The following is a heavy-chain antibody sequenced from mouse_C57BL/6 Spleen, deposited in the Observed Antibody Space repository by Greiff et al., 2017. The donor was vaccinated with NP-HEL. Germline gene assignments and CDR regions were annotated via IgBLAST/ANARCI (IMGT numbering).Heavy chain of an antibody. J-gene: IGHJ1*03. D-gene: IGHD1-1*01. CDR1: GYTFTDYN. V-gene: IGHV1-18*01. Sequence: VQLQQSGPELVKPGASVKIPCKASGYTFTDYNMDWVKQSHGKSLEWIGDINPNNGGTIYNQKFKGKATLTVDKSSSTAYMELRSLTSEDTAVYYCARNYYYGSSRYWYFDVWGTGTTVTVSS. CDR3: ARNYYYGSSRYWYFDV. CDR2: INPNNGGT.